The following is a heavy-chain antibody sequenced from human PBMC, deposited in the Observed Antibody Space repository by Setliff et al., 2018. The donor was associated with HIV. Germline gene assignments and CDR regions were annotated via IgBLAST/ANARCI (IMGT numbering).Heavy chain of an antibody. CDR2: IDPSAGAT. V-gene: IGHV1-46*01. CDR1: GYTFTSYS. J-gene: IGHJ5*02. Sequence: ASVKVSCKASGYTFTSYSMHWVRQAPGQGLEWMGIIDPSAGATSYAQKFQGRVTLTRDTSTSTVYMELSSLRSEDTAVYYCARVFLGLDSRAYSNWFDPWGQG. D-gene: IGHD3-22*01. CDR3: ARVFLGLDSRAYSNWFDP.